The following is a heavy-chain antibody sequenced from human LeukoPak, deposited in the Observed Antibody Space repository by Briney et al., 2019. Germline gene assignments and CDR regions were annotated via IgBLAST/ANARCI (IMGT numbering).Heavy chain of an antibody. V-gene: IGHV3-48*03. CDR2: ISHTFSTI. J-gene: IGHJ6*03. CDR1: GFTFSNYE. CDR3: ARVMEYYYYYMDV. Sequence: GGSLRLSCAASGFTFSNYEMNWVRQAPGKGLEWVAYISHTFSTIYYADSVKGRFTISRDNAKNSLYLQMNSLRAEDTAAYYCARVMEYYYYYMDVWGKGTTVTISS. D-gene: IGHD1-1*01.